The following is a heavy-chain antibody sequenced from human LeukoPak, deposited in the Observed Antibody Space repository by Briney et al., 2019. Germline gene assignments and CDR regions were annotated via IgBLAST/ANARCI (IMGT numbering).Heavy chain of an antibody. V-gene: IGHV1-18*01. Sequence: ASVKVSCKASGYTFTSYGITWVRQAPGQGLEWMGWISAYNANTNYAQKLQGRVTMTTDTSTSTAYMELRSLRSDDTAVYYCARETSLSSGWYWFDPWGQGTLVTVSS. CDR2: ISAYNANT. J-gene: IGHJ5*02. CDR1: GYTFTSYG. CDR3: ARETSLSSGWYWFDP. D-gene: IGHD6-19*01.